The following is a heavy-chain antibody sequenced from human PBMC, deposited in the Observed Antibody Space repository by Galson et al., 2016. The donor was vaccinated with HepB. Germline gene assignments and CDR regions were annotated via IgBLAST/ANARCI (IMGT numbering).Heavy chain of an antibody. D-gene: IGHD2-2*01. CDR3: AREDRGGHCSNDSCYFHGFDV. CDR2: IYYSGST. J-gene: IGHJ3*01. V-gene: IGHV4-61*01. Sequence: SETLSLTCTVSGGSVSSGSHYWSWIRQPPGKGLEWIGNIYYSGSTKYNPSLRSRVTMSVDTSKNQFSLKVSSVTAADTAVYYCAREDRGGHCSNDSCYFHGFDVWGQGTMVTVSS. CDR1: GGSVSSGSHY.